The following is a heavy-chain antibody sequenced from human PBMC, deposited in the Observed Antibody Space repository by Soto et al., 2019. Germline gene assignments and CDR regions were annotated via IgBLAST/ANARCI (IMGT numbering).Heavy chain of an antibody. D-gene: IGHD3-10*01. CDR2: INHSGST. Sequence: SETLSLTCAVYGGSFSGYYWSWIRQPPGKGLEWIGEINHSGSTNYNPSLKSQVTISVDTSKNQFSIKLSSVTAVDTVLYYCARGLGISMVRGVPRILFDPWGQGTLVTVSS. CDR3: ARGLGISMVRGVPRILFDP. CDR1: GGSFSGYY. J-gene: IGHJ5*02. V-gene: IGHV4-34*01.